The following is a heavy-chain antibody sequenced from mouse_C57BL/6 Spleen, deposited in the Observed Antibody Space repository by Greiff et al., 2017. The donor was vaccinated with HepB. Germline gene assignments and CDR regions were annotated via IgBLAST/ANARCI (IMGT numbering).Heavy chain of an antibody. D-gene: IGHD1-1*01. J-gene: IGHJ4*01. CDR1: GYTFTSYW. CDR2: IDPSDSET. CDR3: ARGGIYYYGSSYLLAMDY. V-gene: IGHV1-52*01. Sequence: QVQLQQPGAELVRPGSSVKLSCKASGYTFTSYWMHWVKQRPIQGLEWIGNIDPSDSETHYNQKFKDKATLTVDKSSSTAYMQLSSLTSEDSAVYYCARGGIYYYGSSYLLAMDYWGQGTSVTVSS.